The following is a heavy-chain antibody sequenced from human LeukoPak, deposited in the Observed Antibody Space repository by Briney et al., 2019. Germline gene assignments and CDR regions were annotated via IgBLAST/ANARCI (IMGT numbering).Heavy chain of an antibody. J-gene: IGHJ5*02. D-gene: IGHD4-17*01. CDR3: ARRPVTTKGTNWFDP. Sequence: SETLSLTCTVSGGSISSSSYYWGWIRQAPGKGLEWIGSIYYSGSTYYNPSLKSRVTISVDTSKNQFSLKLSSVTAADTAVYYCARRPVTTKGTNWFDPWGQGTLVTVSS. CDR2: IYYSGST. CDR1: GGSISSSSYY. V-gene: IGHV4-39*01.